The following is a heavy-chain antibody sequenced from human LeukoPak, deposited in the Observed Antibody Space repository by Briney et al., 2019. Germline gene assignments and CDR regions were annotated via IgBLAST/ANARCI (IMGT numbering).Heavy chain of an antibody. Sequence: GGSLRLSCATSGFTFSHYGMHWVRQAPGKGLEWVAVIWSDATNMYYGDSVKGRFVISRDNSKNTIYLQMNSLRVEDTAVYYCAKDAQRGFDSSNSRQSWGQGTLVTVSS. D-gene: IGHD3-9*01. CDR1: GFTFSHYG. J-gene: IGHJ5*02. CDR2: IWSDATNM. CDR3: AKDAQRGFDSSNSRQS. V-gene: IGHV3-33*06.